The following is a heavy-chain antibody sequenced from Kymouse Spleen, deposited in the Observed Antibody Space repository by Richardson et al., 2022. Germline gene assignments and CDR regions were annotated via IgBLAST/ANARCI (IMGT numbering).Heavy chain of an antibody. D-gene: IGHD3-9*01. J-gene: IGHJ5*02. CDR1: GGSFSGYY. V-gene: IGHV4-34*01. Sequence: QVQLQQWGAGLLKPSETLSLTCAVYGGSFSGYYWSWIRQPPGKGLEWIGEINHSGSTNYNPSLKSRVTISVDTSKNQFSLKLSSVTAADTAVYYCARGDISSYNWFDPWGQGTLVTVSS. CDR3: ARGDISSYNWFDP. CDR2: INHSGST.